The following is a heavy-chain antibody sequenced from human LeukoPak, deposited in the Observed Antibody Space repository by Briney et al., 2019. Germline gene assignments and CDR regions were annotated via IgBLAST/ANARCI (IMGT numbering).Heavy chain of an antibody. Sequence: PGGSLRLSCAASGFTFSSYAMSWVRQAPGKGLEWVSAISGSGGSTYYADSVKGRFTISRDNSKNTLYLQINSLRAEDTAVYYCARDPDYYGSGTYYNHYFDYWGQGTLVTVSS. CDR3: ARDPDYYGSGTYYNHYFDY. CDR2: ISGSGGST. D-gene: IGHD3-10*01. J-gene: IGHJ4*02. CDR1: GFTFSSYA. V-gene: IGHV3-23*01.